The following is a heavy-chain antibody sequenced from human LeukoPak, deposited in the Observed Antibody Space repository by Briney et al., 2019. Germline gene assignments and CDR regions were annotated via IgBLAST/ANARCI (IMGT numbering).Heavy chain of an antibody. CDR2: MKQDGSDK. CDR1: GFTFSNYW. V-gene: IGHV3-7*01. CDR3: AREKGNYDGYYNYYMDV. Sequence: AGTLRLSCAASGFTFSNYWMNWVRQAPGKGLEWVANMKQDGSDKYYVDSVKGRFTISRDNAKNSLYLQMNSLRAEDTAVYYCAREKGNYDGYYNYYMDVWGKGTTVSVSS. D-gene: IGHD4-11*01. J-gene: IGHJ6*03.